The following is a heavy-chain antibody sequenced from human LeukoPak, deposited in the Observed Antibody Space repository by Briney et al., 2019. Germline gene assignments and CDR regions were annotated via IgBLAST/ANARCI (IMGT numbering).Heavy chain of an antibody. Sequence: PSETLSLTCAVYGGSFSGYYWSWIRQPPGKGLEWIGYIYYSGSTNYNPSLKSRVTISVDTSKNQFSLKLSSVTAADTAVYYCARGGGYSYGYPAYYYMDVWGKGTTVTVSS. CDR1: GGSFSGYY. CDR2: IYYSGST. V-gene: IGHV4-59*01. CDR3: ARGGGYSYGYPAYYYMDV. J-gene: IGHJ6*03. D-gene: IGHD5-18*01.